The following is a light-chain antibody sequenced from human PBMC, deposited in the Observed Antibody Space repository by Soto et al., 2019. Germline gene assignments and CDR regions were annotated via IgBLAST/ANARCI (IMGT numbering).Light chain of an antibody. J-gene: IGKJ3*01. Sequence: DIQMTQSPSSLSASVGDRVTITCRASHTITRYLNWYQQKSGQAPKLLINAASTLRSGVTSRFSGSGSRTDFTLTIDGLQPEDFAPYYCQQSYNSPFNFGPGTKVDMK. CDR2: AAS. CDR3: QQSYNSPFN. CDR1: HTITRY. V-gene: IGKV1-39*01.